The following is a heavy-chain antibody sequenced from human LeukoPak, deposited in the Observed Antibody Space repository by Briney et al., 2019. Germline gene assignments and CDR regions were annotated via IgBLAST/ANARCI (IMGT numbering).Heavy chain of an antibody. V-gene: IGHV3-30*18. CDR3: AKEMLLWFGELDYYGMDV. J-gene: IGHJ6*04. D-gene: IGHD3-10*01. Sequence: GGSLRLSCAASGFTFSSYGMHWVRQAPGKGLEWVAVISYDGSNKYYADSVKGRFTISRDNSKNTPYLQMNSLRAEDTAVYYCAKEMLLWFGELDYYGMDVWGKGTTVTVSS. CDR2: ISYDGSNK. CDR1: GFTFSSYG.